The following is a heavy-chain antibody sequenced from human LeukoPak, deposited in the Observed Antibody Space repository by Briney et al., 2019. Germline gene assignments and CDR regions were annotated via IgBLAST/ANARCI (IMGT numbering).Heavy chain of an antibody. CDR2: INHSGST. D-gene: IGHD6-13*01. CDR1: GGSFSGYY. J-gene: IGHJ5*02. CDR3: ARDSAAYSSSWYGDNWFDP. Sequence: SSETLSLTCAVYGGSFSGYYWSWIRQPPGKGLEWIGEINHSGSTNYNPSLKSRVTISVDTSKNQFSLKLSSVTAADTAVYYCARDSAAYSSSWYGDNWFDPWGQGTLVTVSS. V-gene: IGHV4-34*01.